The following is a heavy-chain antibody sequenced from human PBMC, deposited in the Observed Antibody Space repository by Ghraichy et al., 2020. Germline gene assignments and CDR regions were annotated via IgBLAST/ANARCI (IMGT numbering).Heavy chain of an antibody. CDR1: GGSISSTTYY. D-gene: IGHD3-3*01. Sequence: SETLSLTCTVSGGSISSTTYYWGWLRQPPGKGLEWIGSIYYSGSAYYNPSLKSRVIISLDTSKNQFSLRLTSVTAEDTAMYYCALEAGAGFYGVARRFDWFDPWGQGTLVTVSS. J-gene: IGHJ5*02. CDR2: IYYSGSA. CDR3: ALEAGAGFYGVARRFDWFDP. V-gene: IGHV4-39*01.